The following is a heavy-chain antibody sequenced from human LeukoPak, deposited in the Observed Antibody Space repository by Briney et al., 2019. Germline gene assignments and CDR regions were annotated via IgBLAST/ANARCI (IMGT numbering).Heavy chain of an antibody. J-gene: IGHJ4*02. D-gene: IGHD1-26*01. Sequence: PGGSLRLSCAASGFTFSSYGMHWVRQAPGKGLEWVANIKQDGSEKYYVDSVKGRFTISRDNAKNSLYLQMNSLRAEDTAVYYCARDSGSYHFDDFDYWGQGTLVTVSS. CDR1: GFTFSSYG. CDR3: ARDSGSYHFDDFDY. V-gene: IGHV3-7*01. CDR2: IKQDGSEK.